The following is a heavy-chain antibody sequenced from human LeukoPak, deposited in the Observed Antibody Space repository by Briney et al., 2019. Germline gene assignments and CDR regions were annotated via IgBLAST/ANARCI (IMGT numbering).Heavy chain of an antibody. CDR3: ARGGGGYYYYGMDV. J-gene: IGHJ6*04. Sequence: GASVKVSCKASGGTFSIYAISWVRQAPGQGLEWMGGIIPIFGTANYAQKFQGRVTITADESTSTAYMELSSLRSEDTAVYYCARGGGGYYYYGMDVWGKGTTVTVSS. CDR2: IIPIFGTA. CDR1: GGTFSIYA. V-gene: IGHV1-69*13. D-gene: IGHD3-10*01.